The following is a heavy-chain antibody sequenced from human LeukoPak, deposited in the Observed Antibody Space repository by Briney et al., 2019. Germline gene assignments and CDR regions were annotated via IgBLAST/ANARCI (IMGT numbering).Heavy chain of an antibody. CDR2: INPNSGGT. J-gene: IGHJ4*02. D-gene: IGHD3-22*01. CDR1: GYTFTSHY. CDR3: ARDSLYTYYYDSSDTRGGVDY. Sequence: ASVKVSCKASGYTFTSHYMHWVRQAPGQGLEWMGWINPNSGGTNYAQKFQGRVTMTRDTSISTAYMELSRLRSDDTAVYYCARDSLYTYYYDSSDTRGGVDYWGQGTLVTVSS. V-gene: IGHV1-2*02.